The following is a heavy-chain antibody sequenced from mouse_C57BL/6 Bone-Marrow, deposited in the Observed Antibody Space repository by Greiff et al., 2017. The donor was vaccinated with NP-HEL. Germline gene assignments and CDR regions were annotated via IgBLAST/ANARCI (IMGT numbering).Heavy chain of an antibody. CDR1: GYTFTSYW. Sequence: QVQLQQPGAELVMPGATVKLSCKASGYTFTSYWRHWVKQRPGQGLEWIGEIDPSDSYTNYNQKFKGKSTLTVDKYSSTAYMQLSSLTSEDSAVYYCARSNIGYVDVWCTGTTVTVSS. CDR3: ARSNIGYVDV. V-gene: IGHV1-69*01. J-gene: IGHJ1*03. CDR2: IDPSDSYT.